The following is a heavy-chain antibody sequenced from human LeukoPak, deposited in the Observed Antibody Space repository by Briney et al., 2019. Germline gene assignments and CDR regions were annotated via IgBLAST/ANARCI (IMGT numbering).Heavy chain of an antibody. CDR1: GFTFSSYG. CDR3: ARDAGTVTIMPMDY. J-gene: IGHJ4*02. D-gene: IGHD4-17*01. V-gene: IGHV3-33*01. CDR2: IWYDGSNK. Sequence: GGSLRLSCAVSGFTFSSYGMHWVRQAPGKGLEWVAVIWYDGSNKYYADSVKGRFTISRDNSKNTLYLQMNSLRAEDTAVYYCARDAGTVTIMPMDYWGQGTLVIVSS.